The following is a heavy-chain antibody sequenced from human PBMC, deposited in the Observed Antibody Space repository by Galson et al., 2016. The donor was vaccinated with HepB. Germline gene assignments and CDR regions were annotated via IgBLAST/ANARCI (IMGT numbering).Heavy chain of an antibody. Sequence: SETLSLTCIVSGGSISTTSYYWGWIRQPPGKGLEWIGSIYYSGRTYDNPSLKSRVTISVDTSRDQFSLRLSSVTAADTAIYYCARHGHGDHGDANWFDPWGQGALVTVSS. J-gene: IGHJ5*02. V-gene: IGHV4-39*01. CDR3: ARHGHGDHGDANWFDP. CDR2: IYYSGRT. CDR1: GGSISTTSYY. D-gene: IGHD4-17*01.